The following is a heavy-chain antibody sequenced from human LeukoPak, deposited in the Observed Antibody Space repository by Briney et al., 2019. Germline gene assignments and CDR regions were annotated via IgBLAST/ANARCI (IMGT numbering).Heavy chain of an antibody. Sequence: GGSLRLSCAASGFTFSSYAMHWVRQAPGKGLEWVAVISYDGSNKYYADSVKGRFTISRDNSKNTLYLQMNSLRAEDTAVYYCARGGPRAAEQRYYDFWSGYYYYGMDVWGQGTTVTVSS. CDR3: ARGGPRAAEQRYYDFWSGYYYYGMDV. V-gene: IGHV3-30-3*01. CDR2: ISYDGSNK. J-gene: IGHJ6*02. D-gene: IGHD3-3*01. CDR1: GFTFSSYA.